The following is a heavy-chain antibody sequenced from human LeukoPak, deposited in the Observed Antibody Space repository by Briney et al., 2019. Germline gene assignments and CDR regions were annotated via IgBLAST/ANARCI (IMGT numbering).Heavy chain of an antibody. Sequence: PGGSLRLSCAASGFTFSDHYMDWVRQPPGKGLEWVGRTRNKGKSYTTEYAASVRGRFTISRDDSKSSLFLQMSSLKTEDTAVYHCVRASDSNGSYYFDDWGQGTLVTVSS. V-gene: IGHV3-72*01. CDR3: VRASDSNGSYYFDD. J-gene: IGHJ4*02. CDR2: TRNKGKSYTT. CDR1: GFTFSDHY. D-gene: IGHD3-22*01.